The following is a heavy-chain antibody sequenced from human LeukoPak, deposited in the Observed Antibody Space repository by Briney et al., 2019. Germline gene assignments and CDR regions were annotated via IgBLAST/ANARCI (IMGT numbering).Heavy chain of an antibody. Sequence: GGSLRLSCTASGFTFSSYEMNWVHQAPGKGLEWVSNISSSGSTIYYADSVKGRFTISRDNAKNSLYLQMNSLRAEDTAVYYCARDAFGYYDSSGWFDYWGQGTLVTVSS. CDR1: GFTFSSYE. V-gene: IGHV3-48*03. D-gene: IGHD3-22*01. J-gene: IGHJ4*02. CDR2: ISSSGSTI. CDR3: ARDAFGYYDSSGWFDY.